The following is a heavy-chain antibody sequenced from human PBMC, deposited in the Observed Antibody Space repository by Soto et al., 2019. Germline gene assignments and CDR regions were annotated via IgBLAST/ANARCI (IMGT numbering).Heavy chain of an antibody. D-gene: IGHD6-19*01. J-gene: IGHJ4*02. Sequence: QVQLQQWGAGLLKPSETLSLTCAVYGGSFSDFYWTWIRQPPGKGLEWIGEINHSGSTNYNPSLKRRVAISVDTSKNQFSLNLMSVTAADTAVYYCGPRGAVADPRGYWGQGTLVTVSS. CDR3: GPRGAVADPRGY. CDR2: INHSGST. CDR1: GGSFSDFY. V-gene: IGHV4-34*01.